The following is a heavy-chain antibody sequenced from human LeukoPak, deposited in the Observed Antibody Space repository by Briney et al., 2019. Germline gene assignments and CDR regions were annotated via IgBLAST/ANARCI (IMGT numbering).Heavy chain of an antibody. Sequence: TGGSLRLSCSASGFTFSSYAMHWVRQAPGKGLEYVSAISSNGGSTYYADSVKGRFTISRDNYKNTLNLQMSSLGAEDTAVYYCVVSYLYAFDIWGQGTMVTVSS. CDR1: GFTFSSYA. CDR2: ISSNGGST. J-gene: IGHJ3*02. D-gene: IGHD5-18*01. V-gene: IGHV3-64D*09. CDR3: VVSYLYAFDI.